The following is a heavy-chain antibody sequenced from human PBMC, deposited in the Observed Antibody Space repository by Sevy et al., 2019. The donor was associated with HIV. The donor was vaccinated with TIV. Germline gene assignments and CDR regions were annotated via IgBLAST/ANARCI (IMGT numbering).Heavy chain of an antibody. CDR1: GFTFSDYY. CDR3: ARVGADIVVVPAAIGEFDY. V-gene: IGHV3-11*06. J-gene: IGHJ4*02. CDR2: ISSSSSYT. Sequence: GGSLRLSCAASGFTFSDYYMSWIRQAPGKGLEWVSYISSSSSYTNYADSVKGRFTISRDNAKNSRYLQMNSLRAEDTAVYYCARVGADIVVVPAAIGEFDYWGQGTLVTVSS. D-gene: IGHD2-2*01.